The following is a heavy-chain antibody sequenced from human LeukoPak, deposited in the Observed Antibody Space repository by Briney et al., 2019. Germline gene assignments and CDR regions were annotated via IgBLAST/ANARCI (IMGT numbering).Heavy chain of an antibody. CDR2: IYPADSDT. CDR1: GXIFTHYW. J-gene: IGHJ4*02. D-gene: IGHD3-10*01. CDR3: ARQSRDGSKTRGYFFDY. Sequence: GESLKISCQVSGXIFTHYWIGWVRQMPGKGLEPMGIIYPADSDTTYSPSFQGQVTISVDKSISTVYLQWSSLKASDTAMYFCARQSRDGSKTRGYFFDYWGQGTLVTVSS. V-gene: IGHV5-51*01.